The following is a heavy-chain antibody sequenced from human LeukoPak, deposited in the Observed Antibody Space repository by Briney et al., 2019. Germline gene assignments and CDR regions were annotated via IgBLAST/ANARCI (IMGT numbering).Heavy chain of an antibody. Sequence: GRSLRLSCAASGFTFSSYGMHWVRQAPGKGLEWVAVIWYDGSNKYYADSVKGRFTISRDNSKNTLYLQMNSLRAEDTAVYYCARDTAAAGSLTFDCWGQGTLVTVSS. D-gene: IGHD6-13*01. J-gene: IGHJ4*02. V-gene: IGHV3-33*01. CDR3: ARDTAAAGSLTFDC. CDR2: IWYDGSNK. CDR1: GFTFSSYG.